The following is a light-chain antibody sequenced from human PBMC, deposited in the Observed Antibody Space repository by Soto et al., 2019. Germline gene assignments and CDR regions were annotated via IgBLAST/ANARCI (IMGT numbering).Light chain of an antibody. J-gene: IGKJ4*01. CDR1: RSFASSY. Sequence: EIVLTQSPVTLSLSPGERATLSCRASRSFASSYLGWYQQKPGQAPSLLIYGPSTRATGIPVRFSGSGSGTDFTLTISSLQYEDFAVHYCQQYSNWPPVTFGGGTKVDIK. CDR3: QQYSNWPPVT. CDR2: GPS. V-gene: IGKV3-15*01.